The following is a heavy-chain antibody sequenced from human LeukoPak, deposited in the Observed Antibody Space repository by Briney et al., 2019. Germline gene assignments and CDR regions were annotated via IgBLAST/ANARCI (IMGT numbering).Heavy chain of an antibody. J-gene: IGHJ5*02. V-gene: IGHV4-31*03. CDR3: ARGGVDYIWGSYRPNWFDP. CDR2: IYYSGST. Sequence: SETLSLTCTVSGGSISSGGYYWSWIRQHPGKGPEWIGYIYYSGSTYYNPSLKSRVTISVDTSKNQFSLKLSSVTAADTAVYYCARGGVDYIWGSYRPNWFDPWGQGTLVTVSS. CDR1: GGSISSGGYY. D-gene: IGHD3-16*02.